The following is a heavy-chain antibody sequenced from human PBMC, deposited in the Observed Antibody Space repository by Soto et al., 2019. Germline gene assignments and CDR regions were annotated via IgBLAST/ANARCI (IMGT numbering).Heavy chain of an antibody. V-gene: IGHV1-18*04. CDR2: ISGYNGNT. D-gene: IGHD1-26*01. CDR3: ARDVSGGTYPWFFDL. Sequence: ASVKVSCKASGYTSSIYGISWPRHAPGQGLEWMAWISGYNGNTKYAQKFQGRVTVATDTTTTGAYMELRSLRSDVTAVYYCARDVSGGTYPWFFDLWARGTLVTVSS. J-gene: IGHJ2*01. CDR1: GYTSSIYG.